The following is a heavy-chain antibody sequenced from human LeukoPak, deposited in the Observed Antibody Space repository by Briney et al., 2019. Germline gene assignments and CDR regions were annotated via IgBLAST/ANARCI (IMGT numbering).Heavy chain of an antibody. D-gene: IGHD5-18*01. V-gene: IGHV3-23*01. CDR2: ISGSGGST. Sequence: GGSLRLSCAASGFTFSSYAMSWVRQAPGKGLEWVSAISGSGGSTYYADSVKGRFTISRDNSKNTLYLQMSSLRAEDTALYYCAKESLRGHSYGFDNWGQGTLVTVSS. CDR1: GFTFSSYA. CDR3: AKESLRGHSYGFDN. J-gene: IGHJ4*02.